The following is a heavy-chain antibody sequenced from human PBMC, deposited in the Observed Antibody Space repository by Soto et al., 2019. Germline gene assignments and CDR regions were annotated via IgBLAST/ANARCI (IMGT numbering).Heavy chain of an antibody. CDR3: AKDLTRQLAYWLDP. CDR1: GFSFTGYY. CDR2: INAHSGGT. V-gene: IGHV1-2*02. J-gene: IGHJ5*02. D-gene: IGHD6-6*01. Sequence: ASVKVSCKASGFSFTGYYIHWLRQAPGQGLEWMGWINAHSGGTEYAQKFQGRVTLTRDTSIATAYLTLASLTSDDTALYYCAKDLTRQLAYWLDPWGQGTQVTVSS.